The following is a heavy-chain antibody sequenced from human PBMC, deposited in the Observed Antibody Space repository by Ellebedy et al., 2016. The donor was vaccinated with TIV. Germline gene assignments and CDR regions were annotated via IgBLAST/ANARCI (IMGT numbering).Heavy chain of an antibody. Sequence: GESLKISCAASGFTFSRHWMHWIRQAPGKGLVWLSRINGDGGFTSHADFVKGRFTISRDNAKNTLYLQMDSLRADDTAVYYCAKPPELWLIHTGLVSWGQGTLVTVSS. CDR2: INGDGGFT. CDR3: AKPPELWLIHTGLVS. V-gene: IGHV3-74*01. CDR1: GFTFSRHW. J-gene: IGHJ4*02. D-gene: IGHD6-19*01.